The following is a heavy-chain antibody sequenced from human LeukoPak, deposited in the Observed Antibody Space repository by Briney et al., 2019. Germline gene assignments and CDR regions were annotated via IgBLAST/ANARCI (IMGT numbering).Heavy chain of an antibody. CDR1: GFSLRTRGVG. J-gene: IGHJ4*02. D-gene: IGHD4-17*01. Sequence: SGPTLLNPTPTLTLTCTFSGFSLRTRGVGVGWIRQPPGKALEWLALIYWDDDKRYSPSLKSRLTITKDSSKNQVVLTMTNMDVVDTATYYCAHRGTVTTRYVYFDYWGQGTLVTVSS. V-gene: IGHV2-5*02. CDR2: IYWDDDK. CDR3: AHRGTVTTRYVYFDY.